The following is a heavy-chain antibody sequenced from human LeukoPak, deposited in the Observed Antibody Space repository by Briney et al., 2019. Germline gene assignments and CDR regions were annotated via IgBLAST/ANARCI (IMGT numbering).Heavy chain of an antibody. CDR1: GFTFSSYW. Sequence: GGSLRLSCAASGFTFSSYWMTWVRQAPGKGLEWVANIKQDGSEKYYVDSVKGRLTISRDNAKNSLYLQMNSLRAEDTAVYYCARVGCSGGSCYSYFHYWGQGTLVTVSS. CDR2: IKQDGSEK. D-gene: IGHD2-15*01. V-gene: IGHV3-7*04. CDR3: ARVGCSGGSCYSYFHY. J-gene: IGHJ4*02.